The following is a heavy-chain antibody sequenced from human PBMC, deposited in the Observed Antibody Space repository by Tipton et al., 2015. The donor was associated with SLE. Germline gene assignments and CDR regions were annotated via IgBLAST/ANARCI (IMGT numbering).Heavy chain of an antibody. Sequence: QLVQSGPEVKKPGASVRISCKSSGDIFVEHGVIWVRQATGQGLEWMGWMNPNSGNTGYAQKFQGRVTMTRNTSISTAYMELSSLRSEDTAVYYCARGILVGSGWYYFDYWGQGTLVTVSS. CDR1: GDIFVEHG. J-gene: IGHJ4*02. D-gene: IGHD6-19*01. V-gene: IGHV1-8*01. CDR2: MNPNSGNT. CDR3: ARGILVGSGWYYFDY.